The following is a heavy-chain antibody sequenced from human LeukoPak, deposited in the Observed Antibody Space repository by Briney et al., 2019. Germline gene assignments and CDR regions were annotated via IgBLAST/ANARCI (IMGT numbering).Heavy chain of an antibody. CDR1: GGTFSSYA. CDR2: IIPIFGTA. D-gene: IGHD3-10*01. Sequence: SVTVSCTASGGTFSSYAISWVRQAPGQGLEWMGGIIPIFGTANYAQKFQGRVTITADESTSTAYMELSSLRSEDTAVYYCARDHDYYGSGAYYYYGMDVWGQGTTVTVSS. V-gene: IGHV1-69*13. CDR3: ARDHDYYGSGAYYYYGMDV. J-gene: IGHJ6*02.